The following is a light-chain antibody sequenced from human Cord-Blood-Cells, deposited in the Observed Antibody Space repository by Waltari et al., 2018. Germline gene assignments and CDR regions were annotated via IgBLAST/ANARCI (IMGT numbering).Light chain of an antibody. CDR2: WAS. J-gene: IGKJ2*02. CDR1: QSVLYSSNNKNY. Sequence: DIVMTQSPDSLAVSLGERATIHRKSSQSVLYSSNNKNYLAWYQQKPGQPPKLLIYWASTRESGVPDRFSGSGSGTDFTLTISSLQAEDVAVYYCQQYYSTPRTFGQGTKLEIK. V-gene: IGKV4-1*01. CDR3: QQYYSTPRT.